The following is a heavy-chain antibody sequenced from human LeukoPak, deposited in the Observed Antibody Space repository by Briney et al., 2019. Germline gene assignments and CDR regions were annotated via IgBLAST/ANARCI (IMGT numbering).Heavy chain of an antibody. CDR3: ARRLAVGATTWFDP. Sequence: SETLSLTCTVSGGSISSYYWSWIRQAPGKGLEWIGYIYYSGSTNYNPSLKSRVTISVDTSKNQFSLKLSSVTAADTAVYYCARRLAVGATTWFDPWGQGTLVTVSS. CDR1: GGSISSYY. J-gene: IGHJ5*02. V-gene: IGHV4-59*08. CDR2: IYYSGST. D-gene: IGHD1-26*01.